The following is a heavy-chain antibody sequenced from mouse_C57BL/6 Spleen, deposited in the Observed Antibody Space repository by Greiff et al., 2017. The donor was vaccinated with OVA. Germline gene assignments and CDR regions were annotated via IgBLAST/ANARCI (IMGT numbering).Heavy chain of an antibody. Sequence: EVQLQQSGAELVRPGASVKLSCTASGFTITDYYMHWVKQRPEQGLEWIGGIYPEDGDTDYAPKFQGKATMTADTSSNTAYLQLSSLTSEDTAVYYCTTEGALYVNAIDCWGQGASVTFSS. CDR1: GFTITDYY. D-gene: IGHD1-1*01. CDR3: TTEGALYVNAIDC. V-gene: IGHV14-1*01. J-gene: IGHJ4*01. CDR2: IYPEDGDT.